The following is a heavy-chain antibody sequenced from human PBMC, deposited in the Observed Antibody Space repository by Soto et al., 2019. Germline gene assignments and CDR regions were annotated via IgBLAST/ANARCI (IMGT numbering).Heavy chain of an antibody. J-gene: IGHJ4*02. D-gene: IGHD6-19*01. CDR1: GFTFSNYA. Sequence: EVQLLESGGGLVQPGGSLRLSCAASGFTFSNYAIAWVRQAPGKGLEWVSGISGSGGTTYYADSVKGRFTISRDNSKDTLHLQMNSLRAEDTAVYYCARTPRQWLVYFDYWGQGALVT. CDR2: ISGSGGTT. V-gene: IGHV3-23*01. CDR3: ARTPRQWLVYFDY.